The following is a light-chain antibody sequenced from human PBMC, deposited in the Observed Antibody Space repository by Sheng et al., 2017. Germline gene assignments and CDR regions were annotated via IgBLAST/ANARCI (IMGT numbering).Light chain of an antibody. J-gene: IGKJ2*01. Sequence: TQSPDTLSLSPGERATLSCRASQSVGNSLAWFQQRLGQTPRLLIYGASNRAAGIPARFSGSGFGTDFTLTISSLEPEDFAVYYCQHHKNWPYTFGQGTKLEI. CDR2: GAS. CDR1: QSVGNS. CDR3: QHHKNWPYT. V-gene: IGKV3-11*01.